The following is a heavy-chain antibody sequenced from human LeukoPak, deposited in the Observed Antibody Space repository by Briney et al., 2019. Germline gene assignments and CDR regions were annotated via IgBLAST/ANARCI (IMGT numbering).Heavy chain of an antibody. V-gene: IGHV3-15*01. CDR2: ILSITDGGIA. Sequence: PGGSLRLSCAASGFTFSNAWMSWVRQAPGKGLEWVGRILSITDGGIADYTAPVKGRFTISRDDSKNTLYLQMNSLRAEDAAVYFCAKAPVTSCRGAYCYPFDSWGQGTLVTVSS. CDR3: AKAPVTSCRGAYCYPFDS. J-gene: IGHJ4*02. CDR1: GFTFSNAW. D-gene: IGHD2-21*01.